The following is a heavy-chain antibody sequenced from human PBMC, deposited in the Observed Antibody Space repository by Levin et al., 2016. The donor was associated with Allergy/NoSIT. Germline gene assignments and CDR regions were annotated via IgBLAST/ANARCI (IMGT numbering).Heavy chain of an antibody. CDR1: GFTFSSYW. V-gene: IGHV3-7*03. CDR2: IKQDGSEK. Sequence: GESLKISCAASGFTFSSYWMSWVRQAPGKGLEWVANIKQDGSEKYYVDSVKGRFTISRDNAKNSLYLQMNSLRAEDTAVYYCASRVLAAAGGFDPWGQGTLVTVSS. J-gene: IGHJ5*02. CDR3: ASRVLAAAGGFDP. D-gene: IGHD6-13*01.